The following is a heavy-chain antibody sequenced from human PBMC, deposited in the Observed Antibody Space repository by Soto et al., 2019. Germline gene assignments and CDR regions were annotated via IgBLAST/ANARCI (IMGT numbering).Heavy chain of an antibody. D-gene: IGHD3-22*01. CDR2: IYSGGGT. CDR3: ARDKNTMIVPHDAFDI. J-gene: IGHJ3*02. Sequence: GGSLRLSCAASDFTVGNNYMTWVRQAPGKGLEWVSVIYSGGGTMYTDSVKGRFTISRDSSKNTLYLQMNSLRAEDTAVYYCARDKNTMIVPHDAFDIWGQGTMVTVSS. CDR1: DFTVGNNY. V-gene: IGHV3-53*01.